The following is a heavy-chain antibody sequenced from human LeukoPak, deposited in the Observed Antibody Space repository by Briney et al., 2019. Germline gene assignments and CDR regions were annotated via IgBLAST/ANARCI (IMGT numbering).Heavy chain of an antibody. V-gene: IGHV4-34*01. Sequence: SETLSLTCAVYGGSFSGYYWSWIRQPPGKGLEWIGEISHSGSTNYNPSLKSRVTISVDTSKNQSSLKLSSVTAADTAVYYCARRILGYCSSTSCSIKGAFDIWGQGTMVTVSS. J-gene: IGHJ3*02. D-gene: IGHD2-2*01. CDR1: GGSFSGYY. CDR2: ISHSGST. CDR3: ARRILGYCSSTSCSIKGAFDI.